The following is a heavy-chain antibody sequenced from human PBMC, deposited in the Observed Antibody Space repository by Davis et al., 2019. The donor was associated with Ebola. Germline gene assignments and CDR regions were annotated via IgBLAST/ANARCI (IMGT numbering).Heavy chain of an antibody. CDR1: GFTFSSYS. CDR3: ARGGRWGLGGEDY. Sequence: PGGSLRLSCAASGFTFSSYSMNWVRQAPGKGLEWVSSISSGSSYIYYADSVKGRFTISRDNAKNSLYLQMNILRAEDTAVYYCARGGRWGLGGEDYWGQGTLVTVSS. D-gene: IGHD3-16*01. V-gene: IGHV3-21*01. CDR2: ISSGSSYI. J-gene: IGHJ4*02.